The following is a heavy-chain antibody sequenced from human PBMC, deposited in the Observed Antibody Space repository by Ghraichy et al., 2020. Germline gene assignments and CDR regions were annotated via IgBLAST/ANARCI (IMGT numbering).Heavy chain of an antibody. CDR2: ISSSSDYI. CDR3: ARRGGVYFDY. J-gene: IGHJ4*02. D-gene: IGHD3-16*01. CDR1: GFTFSSYS. Sequence: GGSLRLSCAASGFTFSSYSMNWVRQAPGKGLEWVSSISSSSDYIYYADSVKGRFTISRDNAKNSLCLQMNSLRAEDTAVYYCARRGGVYFDYWGQGTLVTVSS. V-gene: IGHV3-21*01.